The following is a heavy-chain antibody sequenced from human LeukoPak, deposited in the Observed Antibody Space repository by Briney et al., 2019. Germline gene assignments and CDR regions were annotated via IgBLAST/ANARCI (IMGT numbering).Heavy chain of an antibody. D-gene: IGHD4-23*01. J-gene: IGHJ4*02. CDR1: GFTFSSFA. CDR3: AKGQGWATPDPFDY. CDR2: FSGGGSST. Sequence: GGSLRLSCAASGFTFSSFAMGWVRQAPGKGLEWVSAFSGGGSSTYYADSVKGRFTISRDNSKNTLSLQMNNLRAEDTAVYYCAKGQGWATPDPFDYWGQGTLVTVSS. V-gene: IGHV3-23*01.